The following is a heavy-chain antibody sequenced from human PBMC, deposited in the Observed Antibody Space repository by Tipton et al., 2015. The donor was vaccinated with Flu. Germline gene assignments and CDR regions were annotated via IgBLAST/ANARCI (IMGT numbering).Heavy chain of an antibody. J-gene: IGHJ3*02. CDR3: ARGAVAGTGEAFDI. CDR2: IYTSGST. CDR1: GGSISSYY. V-gene: IGHV4-4*07. D-gene: IGHD6-19*01. Sequence: TLSLTCTVSGGSISSYYWSWIRQPAGKGLGWIGRIYTSGSTNYNPSLKSRVTMSVDTSKNQFSLKLSSVTAADTAVYYCARGAVAGTGEAFDIWGQGTMVTVSS.